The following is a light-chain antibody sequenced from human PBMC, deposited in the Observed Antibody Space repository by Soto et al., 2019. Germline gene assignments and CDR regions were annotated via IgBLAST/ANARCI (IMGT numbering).Light chain of an antibody. J-gene: IGLJ2*01. CDR3: TVWDHRLRGRL. V-gene: IGLV1-47*01. CDR2: RNN. Sequence: QSVLTQPPSASGTPGQRVTISCSGSSSNIESNFVYWYQQLPGTTPRLLIYRNNQRPSGVPDRFSGSKSGNSTTLAISAHRLEHQADYYWTVWDHRLRGRLFGGGTKLTVL. CDR1: SSNIESNF.